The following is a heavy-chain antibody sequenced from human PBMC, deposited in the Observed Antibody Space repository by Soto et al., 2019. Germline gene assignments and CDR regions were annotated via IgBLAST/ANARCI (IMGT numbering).Heavy chain of an antibody. Sequence: QVQLVQSGAEVKKPGASVKVSCKASGYTFTRYGITWVRQARGQGLEWMGWINGYNGNTKYAQKLQGRVTMTTDTSKSTAYMELRSLTSDDTDVYYCAREGDYPYYYDGMDVWGQGTTVTVSS. CDR3: AREGDYPYYYDGMDV. D-gene: IGHD3-3*01. V-gene: IGHV1-18*01. J-gene: IGHJ6*02. CDR1: GYTFTRYG. CDR2: INGYNGNT.